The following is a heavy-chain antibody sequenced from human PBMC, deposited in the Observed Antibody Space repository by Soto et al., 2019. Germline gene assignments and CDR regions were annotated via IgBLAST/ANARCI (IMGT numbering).Heavy chain of an antibody. D-gene: IGHD3-3*01. CDR3: ARDGIFGVVPSDAFDI. J-gene: IGHJ3*02. V-gene: IGHV3-48*01. CDR2: ISSSSSTI. Sequence: GGSLRLSCAASGFTFSSYSMNWVRQAPGKGLEWVSYISSSSSTIYYADSVKGRFTISRDNAKNSLYLQMNSLRAEDTAVYYCARDGIFGVVPSDAFDIWGQGTMVTVSS. CDR1: GFTFSSYS.